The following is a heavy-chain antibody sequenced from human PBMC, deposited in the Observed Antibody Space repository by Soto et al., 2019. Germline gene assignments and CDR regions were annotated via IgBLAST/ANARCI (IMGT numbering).Heavy chain of an antibody. CDR1: GGSISSYH. CDR2: IYYSGST. Sequence: SETLSLTCTVSGGSISSYHWSWIRQPPGKGLEWIGYIYYSGSTNYNPSLKSRVTISVDTSKNQFSLKLSSVTAADTAVYYCARDRSGYSNWFDPWGQGTLVTVSS. J-gene: IGHJ5*02. CDR3: ARDRSGYSNWFDP. D-gene: IGHD3-22*01. V-gene: IGHV4-59*01.